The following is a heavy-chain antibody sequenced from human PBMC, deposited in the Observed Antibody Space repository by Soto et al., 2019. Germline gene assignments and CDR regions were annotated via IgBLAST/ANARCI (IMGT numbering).Heavy chain of an antibody. CDR3: ARSGSYRYFDY. CDR1: GGSFSGYY. J-gene: IGHJ4*02. Sequence: SETLSLTCAVYGGSFSGYYWSWIRQPPGKGLEWIGEINHSGSTTYNPSLKSRVTVSVDTSKNQFSLKLSSVTAADKAVYYCARSGSYRYFDYWGQGTLVTVSS. CDR2: INHSGST. D-gene: IGHD3-16*02. V-gene: IGHV4-34*01.